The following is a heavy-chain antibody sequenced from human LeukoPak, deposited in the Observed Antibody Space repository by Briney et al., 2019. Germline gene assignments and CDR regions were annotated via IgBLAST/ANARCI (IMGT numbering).Heavy chain of an antibody. Sequence: PGGSLRLSCAASGXIFSGYSMNWVRQAPGKGLEWVSSISESSSHISYADSVKGRFTISRDNAKNSLYVQLNSLRADDTAVYYCARGVVPAAFDYWGQGTLVTVSS. V-gene: IGHV3-21*01. CDR1: GXIFSGYS. CDR3: ARGVVPAAFDY. J-gene: IGHJ4*02. CDR2: ISESSSHI. D-gene: IGHD2-2*01.